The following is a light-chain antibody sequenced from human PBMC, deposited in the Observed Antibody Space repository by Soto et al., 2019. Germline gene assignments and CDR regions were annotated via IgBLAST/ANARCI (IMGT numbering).Light chain of an antibody. CDR1: QSINSW. Sequence: DIQMTQSPSILSASVGDRFTITCRASQSINSWLTWYQQKPGKAPKLLIYEASSLESGLPSRFSASASGTKFTLTISSLQPDDFATYYCQQYNAYAITFGQWTNLDIK. V-gene: IGKV1-5*03. CDR3: QQYNAYAIT. J-gene: IGKJ2*01. CDR2: EAS.